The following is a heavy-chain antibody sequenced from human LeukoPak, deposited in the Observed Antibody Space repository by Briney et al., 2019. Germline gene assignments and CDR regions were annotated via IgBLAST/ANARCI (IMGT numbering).Heavy chain of an antibody. D-gene: IGHD5-24*01. Sequence: PSETLSLTCTVSGGSISNAAYYWSWIRQHPGKGLEWIGYIYYSGSTYYNPSLKSRVTIAVDTSKNQFSLELSSVTAADTAVYYCARVAAATTNPRFDYRGQGTLVTVSS. V-gene: IGHV4-31*03. J-gene: IGHJ4*02. CDR1: GGSISNAAYY. CDR3: ARVAAATTNPRFDY. CDR2: IYYSGST.